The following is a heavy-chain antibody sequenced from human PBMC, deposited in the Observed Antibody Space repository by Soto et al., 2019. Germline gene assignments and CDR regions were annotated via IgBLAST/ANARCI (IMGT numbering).Heavy chain of an antibody. CDR2: IWYDGSNK. CDR3: ASDPTAQGRIQLWYDY. CDR1: GFTFSSYG. D-gene: IGHD5-18*01. J-gene: IGHJ4*02. V-gene: IGHV3-33*01. Sequence: QVQLVESGGGVVQSGRSLRLSCAASGFTFSSYGMHWVRQAPGKGLEWVAVIWYDGSNKYYADSVKGRFTISRDNSKNTLYLQMNSLRAEDTAVYYCASDPTAQGRIQLWYDYWGQGTLVTVSS.